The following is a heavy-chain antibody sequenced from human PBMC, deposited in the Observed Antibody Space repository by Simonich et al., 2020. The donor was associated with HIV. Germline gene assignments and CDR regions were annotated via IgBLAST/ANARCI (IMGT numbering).Heavy chain of an antibody. CDR1: GGSSRGYY. CDR2: IDDSGSP. Sequence: QVQLQQWGAGLLKPSETLSLTCAVYGGSSRGYYWSWIRQPPGKGLEWIGDIDDSGSPNYSPSLKSRVTISLDTSKNQFSLKLSSVTAADTAVYYCARHSGYADAFDIWGQGTMITVSS. CDR3: ARHSGYADAFDI. V-gene: IGHV4-34*01. J-gene: IGHJ3*02. D-gene: IGHD5-12*01.